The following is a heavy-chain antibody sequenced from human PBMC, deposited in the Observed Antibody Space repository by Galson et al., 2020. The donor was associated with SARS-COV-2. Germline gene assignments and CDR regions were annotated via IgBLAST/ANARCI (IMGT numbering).Heavy chain of an antibody. D-gene: IGHD3-3*01. V-gene: IGHV3-49*04. CDR2: IRSKAYGGTT. CDR3: TRDDFCSGYYNY. J-gene: IGHJ4*02. CDR1: GFTFGDYA. Sequence: GRSLRLSCTASGFTFGDYAMSWVRQAPGKGLEWVGFIRSKAYGGTTEYAASVKGRFTISRDDSKSIAYLQMNSLKTEDTAVYYCTRDDFCSGYYNYWGQGTLVTVSS.